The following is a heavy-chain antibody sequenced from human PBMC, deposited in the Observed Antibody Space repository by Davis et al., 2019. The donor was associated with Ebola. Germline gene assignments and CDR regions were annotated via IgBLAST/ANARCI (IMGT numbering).Heavy chain of an antibody. D-gene: IGHD3/OR15-3a*01. V-gene: IGHV3-49*03. CDR2: IRSKAYGGTT. CDR3: TRFGPDVPWPSYYYYGMDV. J-gene: IGHJ6*02. Sequence: PGGSLRLSCTASGFTFGDYAMSWFRQAPGKGLEWVGFIRSKAYGGTTEYAASVKGRFTISRDDSKSIAYLQMNSLKTEDTAVYYCTRFGPDVPWPSYYYYGMDVWGQGTTVTVSS. CDR1: GFTFGDYA.